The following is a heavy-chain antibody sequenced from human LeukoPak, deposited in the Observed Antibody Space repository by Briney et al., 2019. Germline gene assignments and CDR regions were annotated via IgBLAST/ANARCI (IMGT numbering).Heavy chain of an antibody. CDR3: ATAKGVARDAFDI. D-gene: IGHD2-15*01. V-gene: IGHV1-8*03. CDR1: GYTFTSYD. J-gene: IGHJ3*02. Sequence: VASVKVSCKASGYTFTSYDINWVRQATGQGLEWMGWMNPNSGNTGYAQKFQGRVTITRNTSISTAYMELSSLRSEDTAVYYCATAKGVARDAFDIWGQGTMVTVSS. CDR2: MNPNSGNT.